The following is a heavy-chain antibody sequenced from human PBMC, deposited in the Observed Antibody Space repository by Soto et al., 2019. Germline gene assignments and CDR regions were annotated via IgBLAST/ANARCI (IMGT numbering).Heavy chain of an antibody. V-gene: IGHV4-39*01. CDR1: GGSISSSSYY. CDR3: ARNPGSGWYEDWFYP. Sequence: QLQLQESGPGLVKPSETLSLTCTVSGGSISSSSYYWGWIRQPPGKGLEWIGSIYYSGSTYYNPSRKSRVTISVDTSKNQFSLKLSSVTAADTAVYYCARNPGSGWYEDWFYPWGQGTLVTVSS. J-gene: IGHJ5*02. D-gene: IGHD6-19*01. CDR2: IYYSGST.